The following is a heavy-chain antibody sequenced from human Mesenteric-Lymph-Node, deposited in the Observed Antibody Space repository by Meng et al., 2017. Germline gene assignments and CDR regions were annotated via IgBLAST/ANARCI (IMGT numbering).Heavy chain of an antibody. CDR2: MNPNSGNT. CDR1: GYTFTSYD. CDR3: ARGYSGYAPQDAFDI. Sequence: ASVKVSCKASGYTFTSYDINWVRQATGQGLEWMGWMNPNSGNTGYAQKCQGRVTITRNTSISTAYMELSSLRSEDTAVYYCARGYSGYAPQDAFDIWGQGTMVTVSS. J-gene: IGHJ3*02. D-gene: IGHD5-12*01. V-gene: IGHV1-8*03.